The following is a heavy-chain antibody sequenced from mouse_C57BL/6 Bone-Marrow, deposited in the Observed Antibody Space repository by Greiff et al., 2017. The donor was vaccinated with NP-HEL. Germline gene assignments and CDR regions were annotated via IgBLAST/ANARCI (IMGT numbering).Heavy chain of an antibody. CDR2: ISSGGSYT. Sequence: EVKLVESGGDLVKPGGSLKLSCAASGFTFSSYGMSWVRQTPDKRLEWVATISSGGSYTYYPDSVKGRFTISRDNAKNTLYLQMSSLKSEATAMYYCARELGRKGDYWGQGTTLTVSS. CDR3: ARELGRKGDY. J-gene: IGHJ2*01. D-gene: IGHD4-1*01. CDR1: GFTFSSYG. V-gene: IGHV5-6*01.